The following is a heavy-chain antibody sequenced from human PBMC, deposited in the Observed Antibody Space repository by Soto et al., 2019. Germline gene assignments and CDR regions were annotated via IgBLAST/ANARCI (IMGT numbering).Heavy chain of an antibody. CDR1: GFTFSIYG. V-gene: IGHV3-23*01. CDR3: AKGPMIVVEYYFDY. CDR2: ISGSGGST. Sequence: GGSLRLSCAASGFTFSIYGMHWVRQAPGKGLEWVSAISGSGGSTYYADSVKGRFTISRDNSKNTLYLQMNSLRAEDTTVYYCAKGPMIVVEYYFDYWGQGTLVTVSS. J-gene: IGHJ4*02. D-gene: IGHD3-22*01.